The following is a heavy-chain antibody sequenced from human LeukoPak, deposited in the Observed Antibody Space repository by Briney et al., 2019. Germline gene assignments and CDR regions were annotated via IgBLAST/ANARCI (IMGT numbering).Heavy chain of an antibody. J-gene: IGHJ4*02. V-gene: IGHV1-18*01. D-gene: IGHD6-19*01. CDR2: ISAYNGNT. CDR1: GGTFSSYA. Sequence: ASVKVSCKASGGTFSSYAISWVRQAPGQGLEWMGWISAYNGNTNYAQKLQGRVTMTTDTSTSTAYMELRSLRSDDTAVYYCARVYSSGWYIDYWGQGTLVTVSS. CDR3: ARVYSSGWYIDY.